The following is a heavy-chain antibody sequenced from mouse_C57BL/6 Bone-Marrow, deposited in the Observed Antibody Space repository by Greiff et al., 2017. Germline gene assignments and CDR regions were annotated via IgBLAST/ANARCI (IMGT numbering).Heavy chain of an antibody. CDR2: IWSGGGT. J-gene: IGHJ3*01. CDR3: ARTGFAY. Sequence: VQLQQSGPGLVQPSQSLSIPCTVSGFSLTSYGVHWVRQSPGKGLEWLGVIWSGGGTDYNAAFISRLSISKDNSKSQVIFKKNSLQADDTAIYYCARTGFAYWGQGTLVTVSA. V-gene: IGHV2-2*01. CDR1: GFSLTSYG.